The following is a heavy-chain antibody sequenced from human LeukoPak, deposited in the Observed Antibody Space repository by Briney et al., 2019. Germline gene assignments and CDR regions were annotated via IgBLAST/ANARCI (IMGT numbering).Heavy chain of an antibody. J-gene: IGHJ4*02. CDR1: GLTFNNAW. V-gene: IGHV3-15*01. CDR3: STGGGTHDY. Sequence: GGSLRLSCAASGLTFNNAWMSWVRQAPGKGLEWVGRIRSRSAGGTTDYGAPVKGRFTISRDDSKNTLYLQMNSLKTEDKAVYYCSTGGGTHDYWGQGTLVTVSS. D-gene: IGHD2-15*01. CDR2: IRSRSAGGTT.